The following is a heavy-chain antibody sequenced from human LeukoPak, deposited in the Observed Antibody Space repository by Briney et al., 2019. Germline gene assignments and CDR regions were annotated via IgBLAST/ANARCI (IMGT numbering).Heavy chain of an antibody. CDR1: GYTFTGYY. V-gene: IGHV1-2*02. CDR2: INPNSGGT. Sequence: ASVKVSCKASGYTFTGYYMHWVRQAPGQGLEWMGWINPNSGGTNYAQKFQGRVTMTRDTSISTAYMELSRLRSDDTAVYYCARATFPNWDDASDIWGQGTMVTVSS. CDR3: ARATFPNWDDASDI. J-gene: IGHJ3*02. D-gene: IGHD7-27*01.